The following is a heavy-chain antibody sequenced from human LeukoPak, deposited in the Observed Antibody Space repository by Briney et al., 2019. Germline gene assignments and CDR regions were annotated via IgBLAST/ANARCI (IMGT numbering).Heavy chain of an antibody. CDR1: GGSFSGYY. CDR3: ARGRRWLQN. D-gene: IGHD5-24*01. J-gene: IGHJ4*02. V-gene: IGHV4-34*01. CDR2: INHSGSN. Sequence: PSETLSLTCAVYGGSFSGYYWSWIRQPPGKGLEWIGEINHSGSNNYNASLKSRVTISVDTSKNQFSLKLSSVTAADTAGYYCARGRRWLQNWGQGTLVTVSS.